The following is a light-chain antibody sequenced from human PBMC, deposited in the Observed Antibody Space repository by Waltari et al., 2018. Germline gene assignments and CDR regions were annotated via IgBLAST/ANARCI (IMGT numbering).Light chain of an antibody. Sequence: DIQMTQSPSTLSASVGDRVTITCRASQSISSWLAWYQQKPGKAPKLLIYKASSLESGVPSRFCGSGSGTAFTLTISSLQPDDFATYYCQQYNGYSWTFGQGTKVEIK. CDR1: QSISSW. J-gene: IGKJ1*01. CDR2: KAS. CDR3: QQYNGYSWT. V-gene: IGKV1-5*03.